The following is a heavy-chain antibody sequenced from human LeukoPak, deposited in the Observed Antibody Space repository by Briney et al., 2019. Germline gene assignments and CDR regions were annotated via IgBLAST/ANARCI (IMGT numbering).Heavy chain of an antibody. CDR3: VGWGLSNY. V-gene: IGHV3-7*01. Sequence: GGSLRLSCAASGLSFSTNWMGWVRQAPGKGLEWGAHINPDGSEKYYVDSVKGRFSISRDNAKNSLYLQMNTLAVEDTAIYYCVGWGLSNYWGQGALVTVSS. J-gene: IGHJ4*02. CDR2: INPDGSEK. CDR1: GLSFSTNW. D-gene: IGHD3-16*01.